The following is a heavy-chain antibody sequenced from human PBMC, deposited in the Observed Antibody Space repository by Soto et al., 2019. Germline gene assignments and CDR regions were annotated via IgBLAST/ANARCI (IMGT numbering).Heavy chain of an antibody. D-gene: IGHD4-17*01. J-gene: IGHJ6*02. CDR2: IIPKFGTT. CDR3: ARSYSVTTSSYSGMDV. V-gene: IGHV1-69*01. Sequence: QVQLIQSGAAVKKPGSSVKVSCHTSGDAFSSYAMSWVRQGPGQGLEWMGGIIPKFGTTIYTENFQGRVTITAAETTRAVNMELRSLTSYDSAVYYCARSYSVTTSSYSGMDVWGQGTTIIVS. CDR1: GDAFSSYA.